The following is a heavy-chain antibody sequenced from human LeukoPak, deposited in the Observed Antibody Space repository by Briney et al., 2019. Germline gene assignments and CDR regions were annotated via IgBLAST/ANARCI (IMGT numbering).Heavy chain of an antibody. CDR3: AREDYGDHQNDY. D-gene: IGHD4-17*01. Sequence: ASVKVSCKASGGTFSSYAISWVRQAPGQGLEWMGGIIPIFGTANYAQKFQGRVTITADKSTSTAYMELSSLRSEDTAVYYCAREDYGDHQNDYWGQGTLVTVPS. J-gene: IGHJ4*02. CDR1: GGTFSSYA. V-gene: IGHV1-69*06. CDR2: IIPIFGTA.